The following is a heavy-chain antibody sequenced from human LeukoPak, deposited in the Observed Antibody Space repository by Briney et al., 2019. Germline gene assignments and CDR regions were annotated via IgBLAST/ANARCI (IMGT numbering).Heavy chain of an antibody. J-gene: IGHJ4*02. D-gene: IGHD4-17*01. Sequence: GRSLRLSCAASGFTFHDYAMHWVRQAPGKGLEWVSGISWNSGSIGYADSVKGRFTISRDNAKNSLYLQMNSPRAEDTALYYCAKSGRGDYGDYLDYWGQGTLVTVSS. CDR1: GFTFHDYA. V-gene: IGHV3-9*01. CDR2: ISWNSGSI. CDR3: AKSGRGDYGDYLDY.